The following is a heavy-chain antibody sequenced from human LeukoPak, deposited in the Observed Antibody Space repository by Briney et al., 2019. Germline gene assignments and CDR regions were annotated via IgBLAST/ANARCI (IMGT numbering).Heavy chain of an antibody. J-gene: IGHJ4*02. V-gene: IGHV3-7*01. CDR1: GFTFSSYW. Sequence: GGSLRLSCAASGFTFSSYWMNWVRQAPGKGLEWVANIKQDGSEKYYVDSVKGRFTISRDNAKNSLYLQMNSLRAEDTAVYYCARDVRHLGTSITIFGVVNTYFVDYWGQGTLVTVSS. CDR3: ARDVRHLGTSITIFGVVNTYFVDY. D-gene: IGHD3-3*01. CDR2: IKQDGSEK.